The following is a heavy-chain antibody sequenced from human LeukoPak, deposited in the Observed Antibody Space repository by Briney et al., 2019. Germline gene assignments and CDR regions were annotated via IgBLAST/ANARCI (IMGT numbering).Heavy chain of an antibody. CDR3: ARGRDYYFDY. CDR2: INHSGST. J-gene: IGHJ4*02. V-gene: IGHV4-34*01. CDR1: GGSFSGYY. Sequence: SETLSLTCAVYGGSFSGYYWSWIRQPPGKGLEWIGEINHSGSTNYNPSLKGRVTISVDTSKNQFSLKLSSVTAADTAVYYCARGRDYYFDYWGQGTLVTVSS. D-gene: IGHD2-21*02.